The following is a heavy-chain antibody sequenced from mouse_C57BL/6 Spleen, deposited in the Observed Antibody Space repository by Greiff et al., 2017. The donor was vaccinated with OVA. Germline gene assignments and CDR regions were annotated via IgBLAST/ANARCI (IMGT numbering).Heavy chain of an antibody. J-gene: IGHJ4*01. Sequence: EVQLQESGAELVRPGASVKLSCTASGFNIKDDYMHWVKQRPEQGLEWIGWIDPENGDTEYASKFQGKAPITADTSSNKAYLQLSSLTSEDTAVYYCTTWGNSYYYAMDYWGQGTSVTVAS. CDR2: IDPENGDT. V-gene: IGHV14-4*01. CDR3: TTWGNSYYYAMDY. D-gene: IGHD2-1*01. CDR1: GFNIKDDY.